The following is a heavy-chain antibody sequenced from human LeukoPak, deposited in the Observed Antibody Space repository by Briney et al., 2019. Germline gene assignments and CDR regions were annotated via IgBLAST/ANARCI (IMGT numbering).Heavy chain of an antibody. V-gene: IGHV3-21*01. Sequence: PGGSLRLSCAASGFTFRSYSLNWVRQAPGKGLEWVSSISSSSSYIFYADSVKGRFTISRDNAKNSLSLQMKSLRAEDTAVYYCARDEVGAIAEYFHHWGQGTLVTVSS. D-gene: IGHD1-26*01. J-gene: IGHJ1*01. CDR1: GFTFRSYS. CDR3: ARDEVGAIAEYFHH. CDR2: ISSSSSYI.